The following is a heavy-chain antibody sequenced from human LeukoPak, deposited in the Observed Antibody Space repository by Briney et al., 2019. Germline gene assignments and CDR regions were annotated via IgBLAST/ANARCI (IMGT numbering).Heavy chain of an antibody. CDR3: AKSGSGWYGSFDY. Sequence: GRSLRLSCAASGFTFVDYAMHWVRLAPGKGLEWVSGISWNSGSIVYADSMKGRFTISRDNAKNSLFLQMNSLRPEDTALYYCAKSGSGWYGSFDYWGQGTLVTVSS. J-gene: IGHJ4*02. CDR2: ISWNSGSI. D-gene: IGHD6-19*01. CDR1: GFTFVDYA. V-gene: IGHV3-9*01.